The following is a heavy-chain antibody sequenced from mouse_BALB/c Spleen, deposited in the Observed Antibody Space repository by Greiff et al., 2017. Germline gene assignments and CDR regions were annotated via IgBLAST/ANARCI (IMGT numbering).Heavy chain of an antibody. V-gene: IGHV1S81*02. D-gene: IGHD1-1*01. CDR2: INPSNGRT. J-gene: IGHJ3*01. CDR1: GYTFTSYW. CDR3: VRSCYGSSYEGLAY. Sequence: VQLQQPGAELVKPGASVKLSCKASGYTFTSYWMHWVKQRPGQGLEWIGEINPSNGRTNYNEKFKSKATLTVDKSSSTAYIQLSSLTSEDSAVYYCVRSCYGSSYEGLAYWGQGTLVTVSA.